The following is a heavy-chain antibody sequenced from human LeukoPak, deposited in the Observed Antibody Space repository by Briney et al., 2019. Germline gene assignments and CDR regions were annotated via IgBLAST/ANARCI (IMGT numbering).Heavy chain of an antibody. J-gene: IGHJ4*02. CDR3: ARGHSISYFGPHR. CDR1: GFTFRSDA. CDR2: ISSNGSTT. V-gene: IGHV3-64*01. D-gene: IGHD6-13*01. Sequence: GGTPRLSCVASGFTFRSDAMTWARKAPGKELEYVSTISSNGSTTYYANSEKGRSTISRDNSKNTLYLQMGALRADDMAVYYGARGHSISYFGPHRWGQGTLVTVSS.